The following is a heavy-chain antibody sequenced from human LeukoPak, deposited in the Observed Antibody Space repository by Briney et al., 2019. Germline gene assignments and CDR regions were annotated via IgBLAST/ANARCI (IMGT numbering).Heavy chain of an antibody. D-gene: IGHD4-17*01. Sequence: GGSLRLSCAASGCTFSSYSMNWVRKAPGEGLEWVSSISSSSSYIYYADSVKGRFTISRDNAKNSLYLQMNSLRAEDTAVYYCAGYYGDYGRWFDPWGQGTLVTVSS. CDR3: AGYYGDYGRWFDP. CDR2: ISSSSSYI. J-gene: IGHJ5*02. V-gene: IGHV3-21*01. CDR1: GCTFSSYS.